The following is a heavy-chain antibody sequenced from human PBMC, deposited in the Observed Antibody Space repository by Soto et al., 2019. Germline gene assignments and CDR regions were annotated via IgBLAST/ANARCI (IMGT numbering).Heavy chain of an antibody. Sequence: SVTLSWGAYGCTLASRDRSWRREATGQGLAWMGWLNPKTGNTGSAQKLQGRVTITRNTSISTAHMEMSSLRAEDTAVYYCARGAGCDILTAQNWFDSRGQGTLVTVSS. J-gene: IGHJ5*01. D-gene: IGHD3-9*01. V-gene: IGHV1-8*01. CDR1: GCTLASRD. CDR3: ARGAGCDILTAQNWFDS. CDR2: LNPKTGNT.